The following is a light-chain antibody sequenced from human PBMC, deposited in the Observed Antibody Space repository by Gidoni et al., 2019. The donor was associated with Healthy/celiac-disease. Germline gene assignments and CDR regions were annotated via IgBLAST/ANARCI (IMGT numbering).Light chain of an antibody. Sequence: DIQMTHSPSSLSASVGDRVTITCQASQDISNYLNWYQQKPGKAPKLLIYDASNLETGVPSRFSGSGSGTDFTFTISSLQPEDIETYYCQQYDNLLLTFGGGTKVEIK. CDR2: DAS. V-gene: IGKV1-33*01. CDR1: QDISNY. CDR3: QQYDNLLLT. J-gene: IGKJ4*01.